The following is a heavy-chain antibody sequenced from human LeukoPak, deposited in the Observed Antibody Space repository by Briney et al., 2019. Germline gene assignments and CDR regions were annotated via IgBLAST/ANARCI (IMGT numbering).Heavy chain of an antibody. CDR2: IYYSGST. Sequence: PSETLSLTCTVSGGSISSSGYYWSWIRQHPGTGLEWIGYIYYSGSTYYNPSLKSRVTISVDTSKNQFSLKLSSVTAADTAVYYCARGSYYDSSGLDYWGQGTLVTVSS. CDR1: GGSISSSGYY. D-gene: IGHD3-22*01. CDR3: ARGSYYDSSGLDY. J-gene: IGHJ4*02. V-gene: IGHV4-31*03.